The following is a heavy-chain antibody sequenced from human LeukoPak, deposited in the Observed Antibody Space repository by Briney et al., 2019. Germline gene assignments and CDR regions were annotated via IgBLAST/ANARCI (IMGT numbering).Heavy chain of an antibody. CDR2: IYPGDSDT. J-gene: IGHJ4*02. Sequence: GESLKISCKGSGYSFINYWIGWVRQMPGKGLEWMGIIYPGDSDTRYSPSFQGQVAISADKSISTAYLQWSSLKASGTAMYYCASLDGYNYYFDYWGQGTLVTVSS. V-gene: IGHV5-51*01. CDR3: ASLDGYNYYFDY. CDR1: GYSFINYW. D-gene: IGHD5-24*01.